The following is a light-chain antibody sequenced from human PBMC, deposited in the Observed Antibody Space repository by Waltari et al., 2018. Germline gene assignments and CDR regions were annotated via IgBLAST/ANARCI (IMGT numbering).Light chain of an antibody. CDR1: QSVSSN. J-gene: IGKJ4*01. CDR3: QQYYSTPRT. Sequence: EIVMTQSPATLSVSPGERATLSCRASQSVSSNLAWYQQKPGQAPRLLIYGASTRATGIRARFSGSGSGTDFTLTISSLQAEDVAVYYCQQYYSTPRTFGGGTKVEIK. V-gene: IGKV3-15*01. CDR2: GAS.